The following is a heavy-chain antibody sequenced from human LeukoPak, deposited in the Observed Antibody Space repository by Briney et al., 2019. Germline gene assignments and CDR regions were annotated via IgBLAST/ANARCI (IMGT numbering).Heavy chain of an antibody. CDR1: GYTFTSYG. CDR3: ARDHYFWSGYEAGFWFDP. V-gene: IGHV1-18*01. D-gene: IGHD3-3*01. CDR2: ISAYNGNT. J-gene: IGHJ5*02. Sequence: ASVKVSCKASGYTFTSYGISWVRQAPGQGLEWMGWISAYNGNTNYAQKLQGRVTMTTDTSTSTAYMELRSLRSDDTAVYYCARDHYFWSGYEAGFWFDPWGQGTLVTVSS.